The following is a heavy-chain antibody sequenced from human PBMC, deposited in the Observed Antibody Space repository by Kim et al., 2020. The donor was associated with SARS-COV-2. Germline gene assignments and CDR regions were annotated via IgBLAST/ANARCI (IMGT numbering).Heavy chain of an antibody. CDR1: GFIFSSYG. Sequence: GGSLRLSCAASGFIFSSYGMHWVRQAPGKGLEWVAVISYDGSNKNDADSGKGRFTISRDNSKNTLYLQMNSLSAEDTAVYYCAKGLPPGYSSGWSYYYYGMDVWGQGTTVTVSS. CDR3: AKGLPPGYSSGWSYYYYGMDV. CDR2: ISYDGSNK. J-gene: IGHJ6*02. D-gene: IGHD6-19*01. V-gene: IGHV3-30*18.